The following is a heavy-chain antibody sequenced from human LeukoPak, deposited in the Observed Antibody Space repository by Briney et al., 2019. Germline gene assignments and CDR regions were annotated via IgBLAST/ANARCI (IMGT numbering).Heavy chain of an antibody. D-gene: IGHD6-13*01. CDR2: IYTSGST. J-gene: IGHJ4*02. V-gene: IGHV4-4*07. CDR1: GGSISSYY. Sequence: PSETLSLTCTVSGGSISSYYWSWIRQPARRGLEWIGRIYTSGSTNYNPSLKSRVTMSVDTSKNQFSLKLSSVTAADTAVYYCAREPPQIYSSSWYRIYYFDYWGQGTLVTVSS. CDR3: AREPPQIYSSSWYRIYYFDY.